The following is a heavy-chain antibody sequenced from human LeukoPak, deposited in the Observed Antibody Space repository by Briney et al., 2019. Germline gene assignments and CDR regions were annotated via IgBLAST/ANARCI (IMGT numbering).Heavy chain of an antibody. CDR3: ARGPYSSGWLSGY. CDR2: INTNSGGT. CDR1: GYTFSGYF. D-gene: IGHD6-19*01. Sequence: ALVKVSCWASGYTFSGYFMHSVRQAPGQGLEWMGWINTNSGGTNYAQKFQGRVNMTRDTSISTAYMELSRLRSDDTAVYYCARGPYSSGWLSGYWGQGTLVTVSS. V-gene: IGHV1-2*02. J-gene: IGHJ4*02.